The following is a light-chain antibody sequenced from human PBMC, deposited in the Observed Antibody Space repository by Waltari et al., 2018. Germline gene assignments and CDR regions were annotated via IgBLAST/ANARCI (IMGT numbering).Light chain of an antibody. CDR2: DGS. J-gene: IGLJ3*02. V-gene: IGLV2-23*01. CDR1: SSDVGSYNL. Sequence: QSALTQPASVSGSPGQSITISCTGTSSDVGSYNLVSWYQPHPGKAPKPMIYDGSKRPSGVSKRVSGSKSGNTASLTIAGLQAEDEADYYCCSYAGSSTWVFGGGTKLTVL. CDR3: CSYAGSSTWV.